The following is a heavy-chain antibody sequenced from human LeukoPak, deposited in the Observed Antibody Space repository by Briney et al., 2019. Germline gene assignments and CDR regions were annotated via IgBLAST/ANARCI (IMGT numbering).Heavy chain of an antibody. Sequence: PGGSLRLSCEASGFSFSIYAMSWVRQAPGKGLEWVSSISGNGGSTYYANSVKGRFTIARDNSKNTLDMEMNSLTEENTALYYCVKGGQRYDFWRFDFWGRGTLVTVSS. CDR3: VKGGQRYDFWRFDF. CDR2: ISGNGGST. D-gene: IGHD3-3*01. J-gene: IGHJ5*01. V-gene: IGHV3-23*01. CDR1: GFSFSIYA.